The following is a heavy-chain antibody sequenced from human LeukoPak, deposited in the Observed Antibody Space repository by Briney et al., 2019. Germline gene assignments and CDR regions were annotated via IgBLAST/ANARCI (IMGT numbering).Heavy chain of an antibody. CDR2: IYTSVST. J-gene: IGHJ4*02. CDR1: AGSVSSGHCY. Sequence: SQSLSVHCNAYAGSVSSGHCYCSWIRQPPGKGLEWIAYIYTSVSTYYNPSLKSRVTLSVDTSKNQFSLKLSSVTAADTAVYYCARENHDCSSTSCYEEAGSRFDYWGQGTLVTVSS. V-gene: IGHV4-30-4*01. CDR3: ARENHDCSSTSCYEEAGSRFDY. D-gene: IGHD2-2*01.